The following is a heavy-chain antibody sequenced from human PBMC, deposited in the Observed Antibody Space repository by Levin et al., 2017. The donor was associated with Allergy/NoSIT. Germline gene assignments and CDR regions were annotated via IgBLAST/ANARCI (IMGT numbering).Heavy chain of an antibody. D-gene: IGHD3-16*01. CDR3: ARVRGTYWDS. CDR2: IYHSGYT. Sequence: PSETLSLTCAVSGGSINGSNWWSWVRQPPGKGLEWIGEIYHSGYTNYNPSLKSRVTISVDKSKNQFSLKLRSMTAADAAVYYCARVRGTYWDSWGQGTVVTVSS. CDR1: GGSINGSNW. J-gene: IGHJ4*02. V-gene: IGHV4-4*02.